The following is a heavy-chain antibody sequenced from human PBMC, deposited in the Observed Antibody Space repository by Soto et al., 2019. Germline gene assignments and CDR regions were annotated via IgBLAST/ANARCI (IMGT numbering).Heavy chain of an antibody. J-gene: IGHJ6*02. CDR1: GFTFSSYA. CDR3: AKDLRIGQCSPHLGDYYYGMDV. Sequence: EVQLLESGGGLVQPGGSLRLSCAASGFTFSSYAMSWVRQAPGKGLEWVSAISGSGGSTYYADSVKGRFTISRDNSKNTLYLQMNSLRAEDTDVYYCAKDLRIGQCSPHLGDYYYGMDVWGQGTTVTVSS. V-gene: IGHV3-23*01. D-gene: IGHD3-10*01. CDR2: ISGSGGST.